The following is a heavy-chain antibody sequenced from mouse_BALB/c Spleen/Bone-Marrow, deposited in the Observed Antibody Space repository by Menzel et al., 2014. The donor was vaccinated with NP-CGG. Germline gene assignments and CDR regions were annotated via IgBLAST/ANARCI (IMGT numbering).Heavy chain of an antibody. CDR2: IYPGSGNT. V-gene: IGHV1-84*02. J-gene: IGHJ2*01. Sequence: VQLQQSGPELVKPGASVKISCKASGYTFTDYYINWVKQKPGQGLEWIGWIYPGSGNTKYNEKFKGKATLTVDTSSSIAYMQLSSLTSEDTAVYFCARENYGSSYYFDYWGQGTTLTVSS. D-gene: IGHD1-1*01. CDR3: ARENYGSSYYFDY. CDR1: GYTFTDYY.